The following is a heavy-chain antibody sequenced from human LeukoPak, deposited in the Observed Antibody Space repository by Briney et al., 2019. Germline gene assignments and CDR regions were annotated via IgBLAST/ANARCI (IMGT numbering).Heavy chain of an antibody. Sequence: PPETLSLTCAVYGGSFSGYSWSWIRQPPGKGLEWIGEIDHSGSTNYNPSLKSRVSISADTSKNQFSLKVNSVTAADTAVYYCARGQDYGGNSDYWYFDLWGRGTLVTVSS. CDR2: IDHSGST. V-gene: IGHV4-34*01. CDR3: ARGQDYGGNSDYWYFDL. D-gene: IGHD4-23*01. CDR1: GGSFSGYS. J-gene: IGHJ2*01.